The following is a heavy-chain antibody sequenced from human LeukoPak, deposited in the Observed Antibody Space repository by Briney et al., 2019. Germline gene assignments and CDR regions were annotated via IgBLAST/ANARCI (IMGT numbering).Heavy chain of an antibody. J-gene: IGHJ4*02. V-gene: IGHV5-51*01. CDR2: IYPGDSDT. CDR1: GYSFTSYR. D-gene: IGHD5-24*01. Sequence: GESLKISCKGSGYSFTSYRIGWVRQMPGKGLEWMGIIYPGDSDTRYSPSFQGQVTISADKSISTAYLQWSSLKASDAAMYYCARQEGDGYNEGYFDYWGQGTLVTVSS. CDR3: ARQEGDGYNEGYFDY.